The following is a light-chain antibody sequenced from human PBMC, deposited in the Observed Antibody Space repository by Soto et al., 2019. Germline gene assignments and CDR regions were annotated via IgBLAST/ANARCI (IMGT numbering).Light chain of an antibody. CDR2: GAS. Sequence: EIVMTQSPDTLFVSLGEGATLSCRASQSVSSPLAWYQHKPGQAPRLLIYGASTRASGIPARFSGSGSETDFTLPISSLQSEDSAVYYCQQYHNWPPITFGQGTKVDIK. J-gene: IGKJ1*01. V-gene: IGKV3-15*01. CDR3: QQYHNWPPIT. CDR1: QSVSSP.